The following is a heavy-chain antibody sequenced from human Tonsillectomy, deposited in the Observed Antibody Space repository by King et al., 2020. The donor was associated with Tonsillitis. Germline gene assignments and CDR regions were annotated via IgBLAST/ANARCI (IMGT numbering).Heavy chain of an antibody. CDR3: ARAYCGGDCYRNSNHYYYMDV. J-gene: IGHJ6*03. V-gene: IGHV1-69*06. Sequence: VQLVESGAEVKKPGSSVKLSCNASGDIFNAYAFSWVRQAPGQGLEWMGGIIPLYVTPKYAQKFQGRVTITADKSSRTVFMEMSGLRSEDTAVYYCARAYCGGDCYRNSNHYYYMDVWGKGATVTVSS. CDR1: GDIFNAYA. D-gene: IGHD2-21*02. CDR2: IIPLYVTP.